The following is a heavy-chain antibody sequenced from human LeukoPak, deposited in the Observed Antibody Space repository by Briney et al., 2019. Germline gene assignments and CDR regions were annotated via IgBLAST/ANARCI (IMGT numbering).Heavy chain of an antibody. CDR1: GFAFNNYA. Sequence: QPGGSLRLSCAASGFAFNNYAMNWVRQAPGKGLQWVSAISGSGGSTYYADSVKGRFTLSRDNAKKSLYLQMNSLRVEDTAIYYCARNTPGLGYWGQGTLVAVSS. V-gene: IGHV3-23*01. J-gene: IGHJ4*02. CDR3: ARNTPGLGY. D-gene: IGHD3-16*01. CDR2: ISGSGGST.